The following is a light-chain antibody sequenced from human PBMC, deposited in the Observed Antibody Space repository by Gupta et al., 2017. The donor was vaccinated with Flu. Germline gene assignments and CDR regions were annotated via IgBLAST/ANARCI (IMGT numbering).Light chain of an antibody. CDR3: QQSYNTPPT. V-gene: IGKV1-39*01. CDR2: AAS. Sequence: DIQMTQSPSSLSASVGDRVTITCRASQSISSYLNWYQQKPGKAPKLLIYAASSLQSGVPSRFSGSGSGTDFTLTISSLQPEDFATYYCQQSYNTPPTFGPGTKVEIQ. J-gene: IGKJ1*01. CDR1: QSISSY.